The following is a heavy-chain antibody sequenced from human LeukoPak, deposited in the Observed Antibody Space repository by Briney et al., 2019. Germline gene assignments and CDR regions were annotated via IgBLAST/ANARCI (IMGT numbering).Heavy chain of an antibody. CDR3: ARDRVTGWFDP. Sequence: GRSLRLSCAASGFTFSSYAMHWVRQAPGKGLEWVAVISYDGSNKYYADSVKGRFTISRDNSKNTLYLQMNSLRAEDTAVYYCARDRVTGWFDPWGQGTLVTVSS. D-gene: IGHD2-8*02. J-gene: IGHJ5*02. CDR1: GFTFSSYA. CDR2: ISYDGSNK. V-gene: IGHV3-30-3*01.